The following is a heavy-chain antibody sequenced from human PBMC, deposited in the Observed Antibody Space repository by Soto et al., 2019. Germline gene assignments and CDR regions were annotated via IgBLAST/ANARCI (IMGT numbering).Heavy chain of an antibody. CDR3: AKEIISTSCCHWFEP. J-gene: IGHJ5*02. V-gene: IGHV3-23*01. CDR2: ISGSGGST. Sequence: PGGSLRLSCAASGFIFSSYAMSWVRQAPGKGLEWVSAISGSGGSTYYADSVKGRFTISRDNSKNTLYLQMNSLRAEDTAVYYCAKEIISTSCCHWFEPSFQGPLSSVPS. D-gene: IGHD2-2*01. CDR1: GFIFSSYA.